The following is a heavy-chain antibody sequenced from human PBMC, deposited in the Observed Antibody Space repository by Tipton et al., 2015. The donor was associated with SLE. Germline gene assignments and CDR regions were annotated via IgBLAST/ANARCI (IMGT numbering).Heavy chain of an antibody. D-gene: IGHD2-15*01. J-gene: IGHJ4*02. CDR1: GDSIGKTVYY. CDR2: IYDNGSP. CDR3: ASGPALLSDS. Sequence: TLSLTCTVSGDSIGKTVYYWAWIRQSPGVGLEWIGSIYDNGSPYYSPSLKSRVTILADRSKNQFSLKLNSVTAADTAVYFCASGPALLSDSWGQGILVTVSS. V-gene: IGHV4-39*01.